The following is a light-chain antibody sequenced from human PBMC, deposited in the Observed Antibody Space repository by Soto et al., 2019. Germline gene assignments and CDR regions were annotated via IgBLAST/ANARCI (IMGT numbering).Light chain of an antibody. CDR3: QQYDNSPIT. CDR2: GAS. J-gene: IGKJ5*01. V-gene: IGKV3-20*01. Sequence: EIVLTQSTGTLSFSPGERATLSGRASQSVSRNYLAWYQQKPGQAPRLLIYGASSRATGIPDRFSGSGSGTDFTLTISRLDPEDFAVYHCQQYDNSPITFGQGTRLEI. CDR1: QSVSRNY.